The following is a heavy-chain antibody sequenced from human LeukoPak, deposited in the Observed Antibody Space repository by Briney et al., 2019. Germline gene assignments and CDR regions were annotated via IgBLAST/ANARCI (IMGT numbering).Heavy chain of an antibody. CDR3: ARVSGSYYSDY. V-gene: IGHV4-38-2*02. CDR1: GYSITSGFY. Sequence: SETLSLACTVSGYSITSGFYWGWIRQSPGKGLEWIGSMYHRGTSYYNPSLKSRVTISVDTSKNQFSLKLNSVTAADTALYYCARVSGSYYSDYWGRGTLVTVSS. D-gene: IGHD1-26*01. J-gene: IGHJ4*02. CDR2: MYHRGTS.